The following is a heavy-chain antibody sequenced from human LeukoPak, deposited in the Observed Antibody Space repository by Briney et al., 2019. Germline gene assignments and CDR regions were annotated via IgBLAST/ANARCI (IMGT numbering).Heavy chain of an antibody. CDR3: ARVGASVGAIDY. V-gene: IGHV3-23*01. CDR1: GFTLSSYE. Sequence: PGGSLRLSCTASGFTLSSYEMSWIRQAPGKGLEWVSSIDYSGGSTHYADSVMGRFTISRDNAKNTLYLQMNSLRAEDTAVYYCARVGASVGAIDYWGQGTLVTASS. J-gene: IGHJ4*02. CDR2: IDYSGGST. D-gene: IGHD1-26*01.